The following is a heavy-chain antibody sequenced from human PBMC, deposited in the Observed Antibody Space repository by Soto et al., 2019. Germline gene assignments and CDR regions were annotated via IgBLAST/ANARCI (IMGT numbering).Heavy chain of an antibody. CDR3: AKGEVRGIIPSYFDY. CDR1: GFTFRWFG. CDR2: ISNDGSNE. Sequence: GGSLRLSCAGSGFTFRWFGMNWVRQAPGKGLEWVARISNDGSNEYYVDSVKGRFTISRDNSKNALYLQMDSLRAEDTAVYYCAKGEVRGIIPSYFDYWGLGTLVTVSS. D-gene: IGHD3-10*01. V-gene: IGHV3-30*18. J-gene: IGHJ4*02.